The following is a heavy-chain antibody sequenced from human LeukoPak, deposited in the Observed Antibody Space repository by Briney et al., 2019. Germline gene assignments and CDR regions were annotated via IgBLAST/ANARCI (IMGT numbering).Heavy chain of an antibody. CDR2: IYWDDDR. V-gene: IGHV2-5*02. J-gene: IGHJ4*02. Sequence: ESGPTLVNPTQTLRLTCTFSGFSLNTRGVGVGWIRQPPGRALEWLALIYWDDDRRYSPSLKSRLTITKDTSKNQVVLTMTNMDPVDTATYFCAHRKNYYDSSVFDNWGQGTLVTVSS. D-gene: IGHD3-22*01. CDR1: GFSLNTRGVG. CDR3: AHRKNYYDSSVFDN.